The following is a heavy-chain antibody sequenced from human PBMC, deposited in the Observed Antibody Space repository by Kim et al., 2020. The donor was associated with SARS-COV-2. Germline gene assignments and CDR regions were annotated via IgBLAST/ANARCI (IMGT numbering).Heavy chain of an antibody. CDR3: ARRVRYGGGRWFDP. J-gene: IGHJ5*02. V-gene: IGHV1-8*01. Sequence: ASVKVSCKASGYTFTSYDINWVRQATGQGLEWMGWMNPNSGNTGYAQKFQGRVTMTRNTSISTAYMELSSLRSEDTAVYYCARRVRYGGGRWFDPWGQGTLVTVSS. D-gene: IGHD2-15*01. CDR2: MNPNSGNT. CDR1: GYTFTSYD.